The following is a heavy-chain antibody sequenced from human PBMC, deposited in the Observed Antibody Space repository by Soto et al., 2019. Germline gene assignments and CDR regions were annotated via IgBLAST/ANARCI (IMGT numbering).Heavy chain of an antibody. CDR3: ARVPYDYVGGSDPPHFDS. J-gene: IGHJ4*02. V-gene: IGHV3-11*01. D-gene: IGHD3-16*02. CDR1: GFTFSDYY. Sequence: QVQLVEPGGGLVKPGGSLRLSCEASGFTFSDYYRSWIRQAPGKGLEWVSYISRSGRPIYYADSVKGRFHISRDNAKNSLYLQMNSLSAEDTAVYYCARVPYDYVGGSDPPHFDSWGQGDLCTVSS. CDR2: ISRSGRPI.